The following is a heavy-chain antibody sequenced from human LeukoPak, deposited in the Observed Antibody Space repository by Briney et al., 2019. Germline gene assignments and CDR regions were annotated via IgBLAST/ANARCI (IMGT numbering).Heavy chain of an antibody. J-gene: IGHJ6*03. Sequence: GGSLRLSCAASGFTFTNYDMSWVRQAPGKGLEWVSTISGSGHNTYYAGSVKGRFTISRDNSKNTLYLQMNSLRAEDTAVYYCARQPSGSYYYYMDVWGKGTTVTVSS. CDR1: GFTFTNYD. CDR2: ISGSGHNT. V-gene: IGHV3-23*01. D-gene: IGHD1-26*01. CDR3: ARQPSGSYYYYMDV.